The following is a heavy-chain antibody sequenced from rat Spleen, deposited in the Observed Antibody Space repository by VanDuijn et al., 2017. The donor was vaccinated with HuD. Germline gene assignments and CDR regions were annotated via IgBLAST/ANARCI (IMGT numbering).Heavy chain of an antibody. CDR3: TRAGVQLRVMDA. D-gene: IGHD1-5*01. CDR2: ISYDGRST. Sequence: EVQLVESGGGLVQPGRSLKLSCAASGVTFSDYNMAWVRQAPKKGLEWVATISYDGRSTFYRDSVKGRFTISRDNAKRTLYLQMNSLRSEDTATYYCTRAGVQLRVMDAWGQGASVTVSS. CDR1: GVTFSDYN. V-gene: IGHV5-7*01. J-gene: IGHJ4*01.